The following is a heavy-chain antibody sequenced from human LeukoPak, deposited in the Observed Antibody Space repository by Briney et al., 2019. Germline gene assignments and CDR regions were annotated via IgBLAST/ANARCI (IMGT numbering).Heavy chain of an antibody. CDR1: GFTFSSYP. CDR3: ARHRGYSYGSKAINWFDP. J-gene: IGHJ5*02. Sequence: GGSLRLSCAASGFTFSSYPLHWVRQAPGRGLEWVTLISYDGSKIYYADSVKGRFTISRDNSKNTLYLQMNSLRAEDTAVYYCARHRGYSYGSKAINWFDPWGQGTLVTVSS. D-gene: IGHD5-18*01. CDR2: ISYDGSKI. V-gene: IGHV3-30-3*01.